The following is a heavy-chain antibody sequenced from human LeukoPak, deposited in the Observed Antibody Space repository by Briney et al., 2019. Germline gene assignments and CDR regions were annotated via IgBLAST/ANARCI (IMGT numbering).Heavy chain of an antibody. CDR3: AKDPMHFRVWDDYDNTRLNY. CDR2: IRYDGNNK. D-gene: IGHD3-22*01. V-gene: IGHV3-30*02. CDR1: GFTFRSYG. J-gene: IGHJ4*02. Sequence: PGGSLRLSCAASGFTFRSYGMHWVRQAPGKGLEWVAFIRYDGNNKYYADSVKGRFTISRDNSKNTVYLQMNSLRAEDTAVYYCAKDPMHFRVWDDYDNTRLNYWGQGTLVTVSS.